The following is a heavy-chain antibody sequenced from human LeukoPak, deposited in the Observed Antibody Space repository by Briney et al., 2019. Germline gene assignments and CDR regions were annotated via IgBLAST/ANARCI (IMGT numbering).Heavy chain of an antibody. V-gene: IGHV4-59*01. J-gene: IGHJ6*03. CDR1: GGSISSYY. D-gene: IGHD3-16*01. Sequence: SETLSLTCTVSGGSISSYYWSWIRQPPGKGLEWIGYIYYSGSTNYNPSLKSRVTISVDTSKNQLSLKLSSVTAADTAVYYCAKAFRGLREYYYYMDVWGKGTTVTVSS. CDR3: AKAFRGLREYYYYMDV. CDR2: IYYSGST.